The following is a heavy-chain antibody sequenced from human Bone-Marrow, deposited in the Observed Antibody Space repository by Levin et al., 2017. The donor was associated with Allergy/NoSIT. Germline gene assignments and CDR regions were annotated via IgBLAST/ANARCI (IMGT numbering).Heavy chain of an antibody. Sequence: PGGSLRLSCKGSGYSFTSYWIGWVRQMPGKGLEWMGIIYPGDSDTRYSPSFQGQVTISADKSISTVYLHWSSLKASDTAMYYCAGGLEYTRSSHYPAYDFWGQGTLITVSS. CDR3: AGGLEYTRSSHYPAYDF. CDR2: IYPGDSDT. D-gene: IGHD6-6*01. V-gene: IGHV5-51*01. CDR1: GYSFTSYW. J-gene: IGHJ4*02.